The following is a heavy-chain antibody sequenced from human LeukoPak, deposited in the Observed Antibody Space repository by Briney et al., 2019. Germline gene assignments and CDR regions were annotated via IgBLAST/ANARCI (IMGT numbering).Heavy chain of an antibody. CDR3: AKDRSYIAFVI. Sequence: PGGSLRLSCAASGFKFDDHGMNWVRQAPGKGLEWVSGLNWNGGRTGYADSVKGRFTISRDNAKNSLYLQMNSLRAEDTALYYCAKDRSYIAFVIWGQGTMVTVSS. D-gene: IGHD1-26*01. V-gene: IGHV3-20*04. J-gene: IGHJ3*02. CDR2: LNWNGGRT. CDR1: GFKFDDHG.